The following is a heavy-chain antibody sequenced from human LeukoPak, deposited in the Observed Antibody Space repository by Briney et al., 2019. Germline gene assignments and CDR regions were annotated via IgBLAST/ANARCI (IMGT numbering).Heavy chain of an antibody. CDR3: AKDQWGSSSSSLDY. J-gene: IGHJ4*02. D-gene: IGHD6-6*01. CDR1: GFTVSSNY. Sequence: PGGSLRLSCAASGFTVSSNYMSWVRQAPGKGLEWVSVIYSGGSTYYADSVKGRFTISRDNSKNTLYLQMNSLRAEDTAVYYCAKDQWGSSSSSLDYWGQRTLVTVSS. CDR2: IYSGGST. V-gene: IGHV3-66*01.